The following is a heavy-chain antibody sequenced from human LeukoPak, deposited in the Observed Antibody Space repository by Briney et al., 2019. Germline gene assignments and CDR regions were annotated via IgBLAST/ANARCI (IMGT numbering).Heavy chain of an antibody. CDR1: GFTFSSCS. Sequence: AGGSLRLSCAASGFTFSSCSMNWVRQAPGKGLEWVSSISSSSSYIYYADSVKGRFTISRDNAKNSLYLQMNSLRAEDTAVYYCARDPEYYDSSGYGDYWGQGTLVTVSS. V-gene: IGHV3-21*01. J-gene: IGHJ4*02. CDR3: ARDPEYYDSSGYGDY. CDR2: ISSSSSYI. D-gene: IGHD3-22*01.